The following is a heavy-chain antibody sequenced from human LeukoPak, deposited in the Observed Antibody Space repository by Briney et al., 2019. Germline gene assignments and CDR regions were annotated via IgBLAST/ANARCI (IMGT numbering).Heavy chain of an antibody. J-gene: IGHJ4*02. D-gene: IGHD1-20*01. CDR3: ARPVLKGYDNCGY. CDR2: IYHSGST. CDR1: GYSISSGYY. Sequence: SETLSLTCAVSGYSISSGYYWGWIRQPPGKGLEWIGSIYHSGSTYYNPSLKSRVTISVDTSKNQFSLKLSSVTAADTAVYYCARPVLKGYDNCGYWGQGTLVTVSS. V-gene: IGHV4-38-2*01.